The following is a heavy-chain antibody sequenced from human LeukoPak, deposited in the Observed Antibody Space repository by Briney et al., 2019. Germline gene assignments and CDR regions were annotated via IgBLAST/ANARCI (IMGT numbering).Heavy chain of an antibody. V-gene: IGHV4-38-2*02. CDR3: ARSWWEWLPRHFDY. D-gene: IGHD6-19*01. Sequence: SETLSITCTVSSYSISSGYYWGWIRQTPGKGLEWIGSIYHSGSTYYNPSLKSRVTISVDTSKNQFSLKLTSVTAADTAVYYCARSWWEWLPRHFDYWGQGTLVTVSS. CDR2: IYHSGST. CDR1: SYSISSGYY. J-gene: IGHJ4*02.